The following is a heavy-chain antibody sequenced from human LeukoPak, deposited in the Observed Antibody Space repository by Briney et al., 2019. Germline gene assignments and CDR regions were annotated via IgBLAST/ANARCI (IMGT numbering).Heavy chain of an antibody. Sequence: PGGSLRLSCAASGFPFSTYAMSWVRQAPGKGLEWVSAITGSGGDTFHADSVKGRFTISRDNSENILYLQMNSLRAEDTALYYCVKGSSGQRPYYFDYWGQGTLVTVSS. CDR2: ITGSGGDT. J-gene: IGHJ4*02. V-gene: IGHV3-23*01. CDR3: VKGSSGQRPYYFDY. D-gene: IGHD3-10*01. CDR1: GFPFSTYA.